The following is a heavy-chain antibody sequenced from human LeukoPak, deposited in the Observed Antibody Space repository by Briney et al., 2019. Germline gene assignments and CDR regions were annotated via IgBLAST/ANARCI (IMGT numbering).Heavy chain of an antibody. CDR1: GFTFWNYG. V-gene: IGHV3-23*01. J-gene: IGHJ3*01. Sequence: GGSLRLSCAASGFTFWNYGMSWVRQAPGKGLEWVSGIGSDVRTHYSNSVKGRFTISRDNSKKKLYLQMDSLRFEDTAVYYCAKIYRYGSHFDDAFDLWGLGTMVTVSS. CDR2: IGSDVRT. CDR3: AKIYRYGSHFDDAFDL. D-gene: IGHD1-26*01.